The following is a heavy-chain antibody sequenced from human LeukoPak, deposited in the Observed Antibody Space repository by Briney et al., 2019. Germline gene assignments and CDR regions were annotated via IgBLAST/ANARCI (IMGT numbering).Heavy chain of an antibody. J-gene: IGHJ4*02. D-gene: IGHD3-22*01. Sequence: GGSLRLSCAVSGITLSNYGMSWVRQAPGKGLEGVAGISDSGGRTNYADSVKGRFTISRDNQMNSLRAEDTAIYFCAKRGVVIRVILVGFHKEANYFDSWGQGALVTVSS. CDR1: GITLSNYG. V-gene: IGHV3-23*01. CDR2: ISDSGGRT. CDR3: AKRGVVIRVILVGFHKEANYFDS.